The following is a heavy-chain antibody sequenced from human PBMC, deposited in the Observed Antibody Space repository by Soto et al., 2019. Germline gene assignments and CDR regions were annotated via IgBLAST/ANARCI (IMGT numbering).Heavy chain of an antibody. Sequence: QVQLVESGGGVVQPGRSLRLSCAASGFTFSGYGMHWVRQAPGKGLEWVAVIWFDGTVKYYADSVKGRFTISRDNYKNTLYIHINSVIAEDTAVFYCARESGSFDYWGQGTLVTVSS. CDR3: ARESGSFDY. V-gene: IGHV3-33*01. J-gene: IGHJ4*02. CDR2: IWFDGTVK. CDR1: GFTFSGYG.